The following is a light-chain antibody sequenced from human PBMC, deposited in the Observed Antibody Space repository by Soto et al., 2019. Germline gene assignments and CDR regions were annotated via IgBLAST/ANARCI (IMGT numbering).Light chain of an antibody. CDR3: QQYNNWPPIT. J-gene: IGKJ3*01. CDR1: QSVSSN. Sequence: EIVMTQSPATLSVSPGERATLSCRASQSVSSNLAWYHQKPGQAPRLLIYGASTRATGIPAWFSGSGSGTQFTLPISSLQSEDSAVYYCQQYNNWPPITFGPGTKVEIK. CDR2: GAS. V-gene: IGKV3-15*01.